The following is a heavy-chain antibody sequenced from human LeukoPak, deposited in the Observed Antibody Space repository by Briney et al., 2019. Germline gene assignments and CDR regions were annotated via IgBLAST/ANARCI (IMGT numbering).Heavy chain of an antibody. J-gene: IGHJ5*02. CDR2: ISSSGGSS. CDR1: GFTFSSYA. CDR3: AKDRDTVIRGGSNWFDP. V-gene: IGHV3-23*01. D-gene: IGHD3-10*01. Sequence: GGSLRLSCAASGFTFSSYAMSWVRQAPGKGLQWASGISSSGGSSYYADSVKARFTISRDNSKNTLYLQMNSLRAEDTAVYYCAKDRDTVIRGGSNWFDPWGQGTLVTVSS.